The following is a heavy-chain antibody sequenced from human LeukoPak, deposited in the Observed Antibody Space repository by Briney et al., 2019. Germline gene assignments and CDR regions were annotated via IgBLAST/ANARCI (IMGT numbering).Heavy chain of an antibody. Sequence: SGGSLRLSCAASGFTFSSYSMNWVRQAPGKGLEWVSYISSSRSTIYYADSVKGRFTISRDNAKNSLYLQMNSLRAEDTAVYYCARDPPLRFLEWLSNYYYYMDVWGKGTTVTVSS. J-gene: IGHJ6*03. CDR2: ISSSRSTI. CDR3: ARDPPLRFLEWLSNYYYYMDV. CDR1: GFTFSSYS. V-gene: IGHV3-48*01. D-gene: IGHD3-3*01.